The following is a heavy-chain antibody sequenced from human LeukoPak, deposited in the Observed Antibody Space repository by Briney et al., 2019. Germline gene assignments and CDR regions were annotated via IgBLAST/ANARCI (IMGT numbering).Heavy chain of an antibody. CDR2: IYTSGST. CDR3: ARGIKRLTGTAYYYMDV. CDR1: GGSISSGSYY. J-gene: IGHJ6*03. D-gene: IGHD1-7*01. V-gene: IGHV4-61*02. Sequence: KSSETLSLTCTVSGGSISSGSYYWSWIRQPAGKGLEWIGRIYTSGSTNYNPSLKSRVTISVDTSKNQFSLKLSSVTAADTAVHYCARGIKRLTGTAYYYMDVWGKGTTVTVSS.